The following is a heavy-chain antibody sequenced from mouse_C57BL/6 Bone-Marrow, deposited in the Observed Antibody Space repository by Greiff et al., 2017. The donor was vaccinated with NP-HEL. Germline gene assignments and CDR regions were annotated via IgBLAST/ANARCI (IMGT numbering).Heavy chain of an antibody. CDR3: ARQSLRWYFDV. D-gene: IGHD1-2*01. CDR2: IYPRSGNT. CDR1: GYTFTSYG. Sequence: VQVVESGAELARPGASVKLSCKASGYTFTSYGIRWVKQRTGQGLEWIGEIYPRSGNTYYNEKFKGKATLTADKSSSTAYMELRSLTSEDSAVYFCARQSLRWYFDVWGTGTTLTVSS. V-gene: IGHV1-81*01. J-gene: IGHJ1*03.